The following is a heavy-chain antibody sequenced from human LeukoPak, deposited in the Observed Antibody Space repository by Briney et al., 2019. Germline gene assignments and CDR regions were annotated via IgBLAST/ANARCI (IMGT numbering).Heavy chain of an antibody. CDR3: ARDQGDYDILTGYYTLCFDY. V-gene: IGHV1-2*02. CDR1: GYTFTSYY. J-gene: IGHJ4*02. Sequence: ASVKVSCKASGYTFTSYYMHWVRQAPGQGLEWMGWINPNSGGTNYAQKFQGRVTMTRDTSISTAYMELSRLRSDDTAVYYCARDQGDYDILTGYYTLCFDYWGQGTLVTVSS. D-gene: IGHD3-9*01. CDR2: INPNSGGT.